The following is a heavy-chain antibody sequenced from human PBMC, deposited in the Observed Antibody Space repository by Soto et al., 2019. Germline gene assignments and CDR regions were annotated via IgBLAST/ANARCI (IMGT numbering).Heavy chain of an antibody. Sequence: GGSLRLSCAASGFTFSSYSMNWVRQAPGKGLEWVSGISGSGGTTYYADSVKGRFTISRDNSQDTLYLQMHSLRAEDTAVYYCAKDYYDILTGYYRDAFDVWGQGTMVTVSS. CDR3: AKDYYDILTGYYRDAFDV. V-gene: IGHV3-23*01. CDR1: GFTFSSYS. D-gene: IGHD3-9*01. CDR2: ISGSGGTT. J-gene: IGHJ3*01.